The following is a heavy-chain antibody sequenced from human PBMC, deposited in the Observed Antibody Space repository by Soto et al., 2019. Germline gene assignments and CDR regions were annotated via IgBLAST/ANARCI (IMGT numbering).Heavy chain of an antibody. CDR2: IYSGGST. Sequence: VGSLRLSCAASGFTLSSNYMSWVSQAPGKGLEWVSVIYSGGSTYYADSVKGRSTISRDNSKNTLYLQMNSLRAEDTAVYYCARVVDTAMVTLDYWGQGTLVTVSS. J-gene: IGHJ4*02. CDR1: GFTLSSNY. V-gene: IGHV3-53*01. D-gene: IGHD5-18*01. CDR3: ARVVDTAMVTLDY.